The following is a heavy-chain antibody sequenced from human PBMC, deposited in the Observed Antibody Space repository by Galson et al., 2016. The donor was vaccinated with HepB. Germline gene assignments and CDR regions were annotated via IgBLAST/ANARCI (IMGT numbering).Heavy chain of an antibody. D-gene: IGHD3-3*01. CDR1: GFTFSDYY. Sequence: SLRLSCAASGFTFSDYYMSWIRQAPGKGLEWVSYISSRSGSLISYADSVKGRFTISRDNAKNSLYLQMNSLRAEDTAVYYCARGLFWSAYYGVYWGQGTLVAVSS. CDR3: ARGLFWSAYYGVY. CDR2: ISSRSGSLI. V-gene: IGHV3-11*01. J-gene: IGHJ4*02.